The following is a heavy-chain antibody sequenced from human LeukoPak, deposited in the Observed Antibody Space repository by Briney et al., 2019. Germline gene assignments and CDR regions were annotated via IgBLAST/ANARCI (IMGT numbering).Heavy chain of an antibody. V-gene: IGHV1-24*01. J-gene: IGHJ4*02. Sequence: ASVKVSCKVSGYTLTELSMHWVRQAPGKGLEWTGGFDPEDGETIYAQKFQGRVTMTEDTSTDTAYMELSSLRSEDTAVYYCATVPRWGSYYFDYWGQGTLVTVSS. CDR3: ATVPRWGSYYFDY. CDR2: FDPEDGET. CDR1: GYTLTELS. D-gene: IGHD3-16*01.